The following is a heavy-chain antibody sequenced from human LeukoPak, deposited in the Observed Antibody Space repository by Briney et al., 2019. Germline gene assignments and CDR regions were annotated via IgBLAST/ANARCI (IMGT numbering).Heavy chain of an antibody. D-gene: IGHD1-26*01. CDR1: GGSISSGDYY. CDR3: ARGSGSYYYYYGMDV. J-gene: IGHJ6*02. Sequence: SQTLSLTCTVSGGSISSGDYYWSWIRQPPGKGLEWIGYIYYSGSTYYNPSLKSRVTISVDTSKNQFSLKLSSVTAADTAVYYCARGSGSYYYYYGMDVWGQGTTVTVSS. CDR2: IYYSGST. V-gene: IGHV4-30-4*01.